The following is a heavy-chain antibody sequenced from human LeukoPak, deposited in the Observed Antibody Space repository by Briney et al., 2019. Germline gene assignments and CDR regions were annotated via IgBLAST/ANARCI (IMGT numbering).Heavy chain of an antibody. CDR1: DGSISSGDYY. V-gene: IGHV4-30-4*01. Sequence: SETLSLTCTVSDGSISSGDYYWSWIRQPPGKGLEWIGYIYYSGSTYYNPSLKSRVTISVDTSKNQFSLKLSSVTAADTAVYYCARGLDYDSSGYSPPTAWGQGTLVTVSS. CDR2: IYYSGST. D-gene: IGHD3-22*01. CDR3: ARGLDYDSSGYSPPTA. J-gene: IGHJ5*02.